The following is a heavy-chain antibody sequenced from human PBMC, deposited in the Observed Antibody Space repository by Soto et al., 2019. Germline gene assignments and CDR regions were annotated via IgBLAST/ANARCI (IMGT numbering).Heavy chain of an antibody. Sequence: QITLKESGPLLVEPTQTLTLTCSFSGFSLTTGGVGVGWLRQAPGKALECLGIIYWDNDRRYNPSLKERLTITKDTSKNQVVLTMTYMEPVDTATYYCAHRFPYSSYWDVGWFDTWGQGTLVTVS. CDR1: GFSLTTGGVG. J-gene: IGHJ5*02. CDR2: IYWDNDR. V-gene: IGHV2-5*02. CDR3: AHRFPYSSYWDVGWFDT. D-gene: IGHD2-21*01.